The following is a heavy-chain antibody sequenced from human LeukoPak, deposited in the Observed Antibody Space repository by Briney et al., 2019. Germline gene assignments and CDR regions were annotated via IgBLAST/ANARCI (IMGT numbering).Heavy chain of an antibody. V-gene: IGHV3-13*01. CDR2: IGTAGDT. D-gene: IGHD2-15*01. CDR1: GFTFSSYD. Sequence: GGSLRLSCAASGFTFSSYDMHWVRQATGKGLEWVSAIGTAGDTYYPRSVKGRFTISRENAKTSLYLQMNSLRAGDTAVYYCARGIRCSGGSCYSLDYWGQGTLVTVSS. J-gene: IGHJ4*02. CDR3: ARGIRCSGGSCYSLDY.